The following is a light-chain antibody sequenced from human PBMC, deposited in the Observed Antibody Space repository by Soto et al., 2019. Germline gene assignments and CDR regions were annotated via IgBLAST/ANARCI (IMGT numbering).Light chain of an antibody. J-gene: IGKJ1*01. CDR3: QQGNSYSPT. CDR1: QRISNW. Sequence: DNRMTPSPSSLSASVGDRVTITRRASQRISNWLAWYQQKPGKAPKLLIYDASSLESGVPSSFRGTGSGTEFTLTISSLQPNNFATCDCQQGNSYSPTFGQGTK. V-gene: IGKV1-5*01. CDR2: DAS.